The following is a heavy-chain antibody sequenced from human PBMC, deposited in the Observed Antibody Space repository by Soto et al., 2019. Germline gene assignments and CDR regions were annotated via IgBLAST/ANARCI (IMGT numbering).Heavy chain of an antibody. CDR2: ITDSSDTV. CDR3: ARDFGHGYYLDY. J-gene: IGHJ4*02. Sequence: GGSLRLSCVASGFSFSNYNMNWVRQAPGKGLEWVSYITDSSDTVHYADSVRGRFTISRDNAESSLYLQMNSLRDEDTAVYFCARDFGHGYYLDYWGRGXLVTV. V-gene: IGHV3-48*02. D-gene: IGHD3-3*01. CDR1: GFSFSNYN.